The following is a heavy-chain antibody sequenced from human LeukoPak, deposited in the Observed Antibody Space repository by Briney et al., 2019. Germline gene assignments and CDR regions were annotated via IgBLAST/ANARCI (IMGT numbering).Heavy chain of an antibody. D-gene: IGHD3-10*01. J-gene: IGHJ4*02. CDR2: IRYDGSNK. Sequence: PGGSLRLACAASRFTFSNYGMHWVRQAPGKGLEWVAFIRYDGSNKYYADSVKGRFTISRDNSKNTLYVQMSSLRAEDTAVYYCAKDGPYYGSGAMYYFDFWGQGTPVTVSS. CDR3: AKDGPYYGSGAMYYFDF. V-gene: IGHV3-30*02. CDR1: RFTFSNYG.